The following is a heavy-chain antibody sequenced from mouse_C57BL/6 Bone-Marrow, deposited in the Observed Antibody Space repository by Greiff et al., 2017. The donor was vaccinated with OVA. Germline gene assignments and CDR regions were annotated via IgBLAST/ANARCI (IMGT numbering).Heavy chain of an antibody. V-gene: IGHV5-6*01. D-gene: IGHD1-1*01. Sequence: EVQLQESGGDLVKPGGSLKLSCAASGFTFSSYGMSWVRQTPDKRLEWVATISSGGSYTYYPDSVKGRFTISRDNAKNTLYLQMSSLKSEDTAMYYCERQGGIYYWFAYWGQGTLVTVSA. CDR3: ERQGGIYYWFAY. J-gene: IGHJ3*01. CDR2: ISSGGSYT. CDR1: GFTFSSYG.